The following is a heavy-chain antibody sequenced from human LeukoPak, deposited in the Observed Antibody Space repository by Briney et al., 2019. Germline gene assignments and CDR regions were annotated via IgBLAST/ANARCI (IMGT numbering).Heavy chain of an antibody. J-gene: IGHJ6*03. Sequence: ASVKVSCKASGYTFTSYGISWVRQAPGRGLEWMGWISAYNGNTNYAQKLQDRVTMTTDTSTSTAYMELRSLRSDDTAVYYCARGSSPGYYYYMDVWGKGTTVTVSS. CDR1: GYTFTSYG. CDR3: ARGSSPGYYYYMDV. CDR2: ISAYNGNT. D-gene: IGHD3-10*01. V-gene: IGHV1-18*01.